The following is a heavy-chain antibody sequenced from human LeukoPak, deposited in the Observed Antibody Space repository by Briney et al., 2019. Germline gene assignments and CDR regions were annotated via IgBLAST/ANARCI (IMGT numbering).Heavy chain of an antibody. J-gene: IGHJ5*02. CDR1: GYIFTDYY. V-gene: IGHV1/OR15-1*02. Sequence: ASVKVSCKASGYIFTDYYMHWVRQAPGQELGWMGRINPNSGGTNYAQKFQGRVTMTRDTSISTAYTELSSLRSEDTAVYYCARDLGHSRGPTTDNHWGQGTLVTVSS. CDR3: ARDLGHSRGPTTDNH. CDR2: INPNSGGT. D-gene: IGHD1-1*01.